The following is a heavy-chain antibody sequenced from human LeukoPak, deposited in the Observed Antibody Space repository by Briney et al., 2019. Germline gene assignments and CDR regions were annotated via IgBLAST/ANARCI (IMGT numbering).Heavy chain of an antibody. V-gene: IGHV3-21*04. D-gene: IGHD3-9*01. CDR3: ARYDLFIRPQDY. Sequence: GESLRLSCAASGFTFSSYSMNWVRQAPGKGLEWVSSISGSSSYIYYADSVKGRFTISRDNAKNSLYLQMNSLRAEDTAVYFCARYDLFIRPQDYWGQGTLVTVSS. J-gene: IGHJ4*02. CDR1: GFTFSSYS. CDR2: ISGSSSYI.